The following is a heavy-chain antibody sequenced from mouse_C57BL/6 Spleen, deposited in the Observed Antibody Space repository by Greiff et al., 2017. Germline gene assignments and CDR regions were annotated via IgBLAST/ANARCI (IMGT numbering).Heavy chain of an antibody. CDR2: INYDGSST. Sequence: EVKLVESEGGLVQPGSSMKLSCTASGFTFSDYYMAWVRQVPEKGLEWVANINYDGSSTYYLDSLKSRFIISRDNAKNILYLQMSSLQSEDTATYYCARGGSLYAMDYWGQGTSVTVSS. V-gene: IGHV5-16*01. CDR1: GFTFSDYY. J-gene: IGHJ4*01. CDR3: ARGGSLYAMDY. D-gene: IGHD6-2*01.